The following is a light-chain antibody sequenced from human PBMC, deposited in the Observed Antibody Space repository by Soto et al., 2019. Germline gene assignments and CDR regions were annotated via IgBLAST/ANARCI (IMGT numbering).Light chain of an antibody. CDR2: YTS. V-gene: IGKV3-20*01. CDR1: QSISSGL. CDR3: QQYDRPPYT. Sequence: VLTQSPGTLSLSPGERATLSCRASQSISSGLFAWYQQKAGQAPRLLIYYTSGRPPALPDRFSGSGSGTDFTLTIDRLEPEDLAVYYCQQYDRPPYTFGQGTKLEIK. J-gene: IGKJ2*01.